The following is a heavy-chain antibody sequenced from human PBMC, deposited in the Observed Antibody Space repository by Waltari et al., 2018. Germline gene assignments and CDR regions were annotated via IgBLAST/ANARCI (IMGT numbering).Heavy chain of an antibody. CDR3: ARAECSTSSCFFVSGFDP. J-gene: IGHJ5*02. D-gene: IGHD6-6*01. Sequence: QVQLQESGPELVKPSETLYPTCTVPSVSIRRGAYFWGWIRQPAGKGPEWIGNLYYCGNTYYNPSLESRVSISLDTSRNQFFLSLTSVTAADAAVYYCARAECSTSSCFFVSGFDPWGQGIHVTVSS. CDR1: SVSIRRGAYF. V-gene: IGHV4-39*01. CDR2: LYYCGNT.